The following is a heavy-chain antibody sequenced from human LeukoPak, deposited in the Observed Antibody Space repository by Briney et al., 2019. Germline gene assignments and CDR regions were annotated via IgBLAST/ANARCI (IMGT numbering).Heavy chain of an antibody. CDR1: VFTFSSYS. J-gene: IGHJ4*02. CDR3: ARDRDWDY. CDR2: ISSSRSYI. Sequence: PGGSLRLSCGASVFTFSSYSMNWVRQARGKGLVSVSAISSSRSYIYYADSVKGRFTISRDNAKNSLYLQMNSLRAEDTAVYYCARDRDWDYWGQGTLVTVSS. V-gene: IGHV3-21*01. D-gene: IGHD3/OR15-3a*01.